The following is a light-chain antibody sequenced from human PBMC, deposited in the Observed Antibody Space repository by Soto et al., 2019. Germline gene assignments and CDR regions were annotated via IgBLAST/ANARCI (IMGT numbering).Light chain of an antibody. CDR2: AAS. V-gene: IGKV1-39*01. Sequence: DIQMTQSPSSLSASVGDRVTITCRASQTIIRYLNWYQQKPGRAPNLLIYAASSLQSGVPSRFRGPGSGTEFTLTISSLQPDDFATYYCQQSYSTLFTFGPGTKVQIK. CDR1: QTIIRY. J-gene: IGKJ3*01. CDR3: QQSYSTLFT.